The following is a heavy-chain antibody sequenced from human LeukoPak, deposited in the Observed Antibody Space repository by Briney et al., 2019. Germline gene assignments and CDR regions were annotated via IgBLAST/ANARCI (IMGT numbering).Heavy chain of an antibody. CDR2: IVHSGNT. CDR3: AREGGPYRPLDY. J-gene: IGHJ4*02. CDR1: GGSFSGYY. V-gene: IGHV4-34*12. Sequence: SETLSLTYAHYGGSFSGYYWSWIRQPPGKGLEWIGEIVHSGNTKYNPSLKSRVTILVDTSKNQFSLNLTSVTAADTAVYYCAREGGPYRPLDYSGQGTLVTVSS.